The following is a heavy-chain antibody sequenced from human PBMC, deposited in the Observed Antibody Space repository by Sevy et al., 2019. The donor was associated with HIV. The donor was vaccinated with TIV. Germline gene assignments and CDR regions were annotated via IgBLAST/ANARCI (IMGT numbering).Heavy chain of an antibody. CDR3: ARFRPSLIRGVIITRWFDP. V-gene: IGHV4-4*02. D-gene: IGHD3-10*01. CDR2: ISHNGST. CDR1: GGSFSSYHW. J-gene: IGHJ5*02. Sequence: SETLSLTCTVSGGSFSSYHWWSWVRQPPGGGLEWIGEISHNGSTNYNTSLKSRVTISLDKSKNKFSLRLTSVTAADTAVYYCARFRPSLIRGVIITRWFDPWGQGTLVTVSS.